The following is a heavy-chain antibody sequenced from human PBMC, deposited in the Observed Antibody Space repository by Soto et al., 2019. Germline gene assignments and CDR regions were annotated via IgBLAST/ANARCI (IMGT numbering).Heavy chain of an antibody. CDR3: ARGRMVRGVTFYYYYYMDV. CDR1: GFTFSFYW. CDR2: IKDDGSEK. Sequence: EVQLVESGGGLVQPGGSLRLSCAASGFTFSFYWMSWVRQAPGKGLEWVANIKDDGSEKYYVDSVKGRFTISRDNAKTSLYLQMNSLIAEDTAVYYCARGRMVRGVTFYYYYYMDVWGKGTPVTVS. V-gene: IGHV3-7*01. D-gene: IGHD3-10*01. J-gene: IGHJ6*03.